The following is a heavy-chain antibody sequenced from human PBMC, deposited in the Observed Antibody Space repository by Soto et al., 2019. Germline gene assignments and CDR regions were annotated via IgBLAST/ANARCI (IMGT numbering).Heavy chain of an antibody. Sequence: ASVKVSCKASGYTFTTYYMHWVRQAPGQGLEWMGIINPSGGGTNYAQKFQDRVTMTRDMSTSTAYMQLSSLRSEDTAVYYCAAESYYESNGTKGRIDWGQGTLVTVSS. D-gene: IGHD3-22*01. J-gene: IGHJ4*02. V-gene: IGHV1-46*01. CDR2: INPSGGGT. CDR1: GYTFTTYY. CDR3: AAESYYESNGTKGRID.